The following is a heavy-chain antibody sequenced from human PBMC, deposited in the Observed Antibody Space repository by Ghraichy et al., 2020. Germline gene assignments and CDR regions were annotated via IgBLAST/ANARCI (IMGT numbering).Heavy chain of an antibody. D-gene: IGHD6-13*01. V-gene: IGHV1-69*06. CDR1: GDSFIRDA. CDR2: IIPIFGTT. CDR3: ARDRGIAPAGAGIPFDI. J-gene: IGHJ3*02. Sequence: SVKVSCKASGDSFIRDAFSWVRQAPGQGLEWMGGIIPIFGTTNYAQKFQGRVTITADRSTSTVYMELTSLISEDAALYYCARDRGIAPAGAGIPFDIWGQGTRVIVSS.